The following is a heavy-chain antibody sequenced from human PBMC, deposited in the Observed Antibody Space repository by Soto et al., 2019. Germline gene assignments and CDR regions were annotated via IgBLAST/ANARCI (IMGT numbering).Heavy chain of an antibody. Sequence: QIQMLQSGGEVKKPGASVKVSCKASGYPFNSYGISWVRQAPGQGPEWMGGISAYDGDINLAQTFQGRLTLTTDTSTSTAYMELRSLRFDDTAVYYCVRDFLHYNVLTGSYSDCFDPWGQGTLVTVSS. D-gene: IGHD3-9*01. CDR1: GYPFNSYG. J-gene: IGHJ5*02. CDR2: ISAYDGDI. V-gene: IGHV1-18*01. CDR3: VRDFLHYNVLTGSYSDCFDP.